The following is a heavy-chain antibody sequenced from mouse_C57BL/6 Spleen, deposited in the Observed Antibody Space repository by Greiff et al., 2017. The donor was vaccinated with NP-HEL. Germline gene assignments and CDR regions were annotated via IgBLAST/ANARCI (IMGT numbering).Heavy chain of an antibody. J-gene: IGHJ4*01. D-gene: IGHD1-1*01. CDR2: IYPGSGST. CDR3: ARRTTTVVALYAMDY. V-gene: IGHV1-55*01. Sequence: VQLQQPGAELVKPGASVKMSCKASGYTFTSYWITWVKQRPGQGLEWIGDIYPGSGSTNYNEKFKSKATLTVDTSSSTAYMQLSSLTSEDSAVYYCARRTTTVVALYAMDYWGQGTSVTVSS. CDR1: GYTFTSYW.